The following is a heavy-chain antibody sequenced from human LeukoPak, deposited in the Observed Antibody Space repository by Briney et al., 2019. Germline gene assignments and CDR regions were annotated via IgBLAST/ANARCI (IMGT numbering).Heavy chain of an antibody. CDR3: ARGLWGTIFGVADC. V-gene: IGHV4-34*01. Sequence: SETLSLTCAVYGGSFSGYYWSWIRQPPGKGLEWIGEINHSGSTNYNPSLKSRVTISVDTSKNQFSLKLSSVTAADTAVYYCARGLWGTIFGVADCWGQGTLVTVSS. CDR1: GGSFSGYY. J-gene: IGHJ4*02. D-gene: IGHD3-3*01. CDR2: INHSGST.